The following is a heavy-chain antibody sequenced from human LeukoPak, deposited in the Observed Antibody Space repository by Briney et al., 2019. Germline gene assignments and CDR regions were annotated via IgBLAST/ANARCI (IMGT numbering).Heavy chain of an antibody. V-gene: IGHV3-21*04. CDR1: GFTFSSYS. CDR3: AKDIDSSGWYYFDY. J-gene: IGHJ4*02. CDR2: ISSSSSYI. Sequence: PGGSLRLSCAASGFTFSSYSMNWVRQAPGKGLEWVSSISSSSSYIYYADSVKGRFTISRDNAKNSLYLQMNSLRAEDTALYYCAKDIDSSGWYYFDYWGQGTLVTVSS. D-gene: IGHD6-19*01.